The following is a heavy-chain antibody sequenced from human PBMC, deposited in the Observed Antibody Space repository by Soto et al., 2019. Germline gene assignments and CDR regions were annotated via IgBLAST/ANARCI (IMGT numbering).Heavy chain of an antibody. J-gene: IGHJ4*02. V-gene: IGHV3-74*01. CDR1: GFTFSSYW. CDR3: ARGDGDYYDGNGYLGRH. Sequence: EVQLVESGGGLVQPGGSLRLSCAASGFTFSSYWMHWVRQAPGKGLVWVSRINSDGSRTSYADSAKGRFTISRDNAKNTLYPQMNSLRAEDTAVYYCARGDGDYYDGNGYLGRHWGQGTLVTVSS. D-gene: IGHD3-22*01. CDR2: INSDGSRT.